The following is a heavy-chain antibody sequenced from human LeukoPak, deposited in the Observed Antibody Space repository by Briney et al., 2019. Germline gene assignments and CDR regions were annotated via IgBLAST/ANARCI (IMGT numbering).Heavy chain of an antibody. CDR3: ARDRDITMIWYFDY. D-gene: IGHD3-22*01. J-gene: IGHJ4*02. Sequence: ASVKVSCKTSGYTFTSYEINWVRQATGQGFEWVGLMNPNSGNTVYAQNFRGRVTMTRDTSTSTVYMELSSLRSEDTAVYYCARDRDITMIWYFDYWGQGTLVTVSS. V-gene: IGHV1-8*01. CDR1: GYTFTSYE. CDR2: MNPNSGNT.